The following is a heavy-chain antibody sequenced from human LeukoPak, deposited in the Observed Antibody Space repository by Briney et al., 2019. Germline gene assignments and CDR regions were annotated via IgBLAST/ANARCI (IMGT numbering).Heavy chain of an antibody. CDR3: ARDYYDSSGYYDY. CDR1: GYTFTGYY. D-gene: IGHD3-22*01. V-gene: IGHV1-2*02. Sequence: ASVTVSCTASGYTFTGYYMHWVRQAPGQGLEWMGWINPNSGGTNYAQKFQGRVTMTRDTSISTAYMELSRLRSDDTAVYYCARDYYDSSGYYDYWGQGTLVTVSS. J-gene: IGHJ4*02. CDR2: INPNSGGT.